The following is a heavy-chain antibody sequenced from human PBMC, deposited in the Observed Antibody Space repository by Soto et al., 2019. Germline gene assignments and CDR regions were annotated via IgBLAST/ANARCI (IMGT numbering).Heavy chain of an antibody. CDR2: IWYDGSNK. Sequence: GGSLRLSCAASGFTFSSYGMHWVRQAPGKGLEWVAVIWYDGSNKYYADSVKGRFTISRDNSKNTLYLQMNSLRAEDTAVYYCARDKYNVLLWFGELFPPQNYYYYGMDVWGQGTTVTVSS. D-gene: IGHD3-10*01. J-gene: IGHJ6*02. CDR3: ARDKYNVLLWFGELFPPQNYYYYGMDV. V-gene: IGHV3-33*01. CDR1: GFTFSSYG.